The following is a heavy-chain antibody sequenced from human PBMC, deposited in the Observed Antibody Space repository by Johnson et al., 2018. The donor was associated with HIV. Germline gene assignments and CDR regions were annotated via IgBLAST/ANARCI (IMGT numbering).Heavy chain of an antibody. CDR3: ARGWVGATLTAFDI. D-gene: IGHD1-26*01. V-gene: IGHV3-20*04. J-gene: IGHJ3*02. Sequence: EQLVESGGGLVQPGRSLRLSCAASEFTFDDYGMSWVRQAPGKGLEWVSGINWNGVRTGYLDSMKGRFTISRDNAKNSLYLQMNSLKVEDTALYYCARGWVGATLTAFDIWGQGTTVTVSS. CDR1: EFTFDDYG. CDR2: INWNGVRT.